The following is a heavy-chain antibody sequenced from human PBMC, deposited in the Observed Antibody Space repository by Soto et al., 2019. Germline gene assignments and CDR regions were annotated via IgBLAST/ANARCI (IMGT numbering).Heavy chain of an antibody. CDR2: ISSSSSTI. CDR1: GFTFSSYS. D-gene: IGHD1-26*01. Sequence: EVQLVESGGGLVQPGGSLRLSCAASGFTFSSYSMNWVRQAPGKGLEWVSYISSSSSTIYYADSVKGRFTISRDNAKTALYLQMNSLTAEDTAVYYCAREAALLNLFDPWGQGTLVTVSS. J-gene: IGHJ5*02. V-gene: IGHV3-48*01. CDR3: AREAALLNLFDP.